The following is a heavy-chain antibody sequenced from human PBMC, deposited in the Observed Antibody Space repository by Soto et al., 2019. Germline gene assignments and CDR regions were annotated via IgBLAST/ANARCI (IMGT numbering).Heavy chain of an antibody. J-gene: IGHJ4*02. D-gene: IGHD2-15*01. CDR1: GGSFSVYY. CDR3: ARGSASCTAGSCDRGV. V-gene: IGHV4-34*01. Sequence: SETLSLTCAVYGGSFSVYYWSWIRQSPGKGLEWIGEVNHSGSTNYNPSLKSRVTISVDTSKNQFSLKLTSVTAADTAVYYCARGSASCTAGSCDRGVWGQGTPVTVSS. CDR2: VNHSGST.